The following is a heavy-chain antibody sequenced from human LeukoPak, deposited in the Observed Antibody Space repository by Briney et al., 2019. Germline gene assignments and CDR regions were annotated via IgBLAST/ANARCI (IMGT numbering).Heavy chain of an antibody. J-gene: IGHJ6*03. Sequence: SETLSLTCSVSGGSISSYYWSWIRQPAGKGLEWIGRIYTSGSTNYNPSLKSRVTMSVDTSKNQFSLKLSSVTAADTAVYYCARVVPAAIRSGYYYYYMDVWGKGTTVTVSS. V-gene: IGHV4-4*07. CDR2: IYTSGST. CDR3: ARVVPAAIRSGYYYYYMDV. CDR1: GGSISSYY. D-gene: IGHD2-2*01.